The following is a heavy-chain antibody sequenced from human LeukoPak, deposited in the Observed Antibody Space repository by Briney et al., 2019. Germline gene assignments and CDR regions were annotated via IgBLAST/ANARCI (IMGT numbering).Heavy chain of an antibody. J-gene: IGHJ4*02. CDR3: AKAGVGYWFDY. CDR2: LYSGGST. CDR1: GFTVNSNY. V-gene: IGHV3-53*01. Sequence: GGSLRLSCAASGFTVNSNYMSWVRQAPGKGLQWVSVLYSGGSTYYADSVKGRFTISRDNSKNTLYLQMNSLRAEDTAVYYCAKAGVGYWFDYWGQGTLVTVSS. D-gene: IGHD3-22*01.